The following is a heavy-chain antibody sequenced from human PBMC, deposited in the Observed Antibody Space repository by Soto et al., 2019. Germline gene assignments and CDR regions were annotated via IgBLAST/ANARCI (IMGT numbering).Heavy chain of an antibody. D-gene: IGHD4-17*01. CDR1: GFTFSSYA. Sequence: EVQLLESGGGLVQPGGSLRLSCAASGFTFSSYALAWVRQPPGKGLEWVSAISGSGGTTYYADSVKGRFTISRDNSENTLYLQMNSLRAEDTAVYYCARCGAVNYYYYMAVWGKGTTVTVSS. CDR3: ARCGAVNYYYYMAV. CDR2: ISGSGGTT. V-gene: IGHV3-23*01. J-gene: IGHJ6*03.